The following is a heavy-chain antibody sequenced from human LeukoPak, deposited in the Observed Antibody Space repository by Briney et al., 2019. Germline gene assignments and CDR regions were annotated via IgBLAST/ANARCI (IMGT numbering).Heavy chain of an antibody. CDR2: ISGSGGST. V-gene: IGHV3-23*01. J-gene: IGHJ4*02. D-gene: IGHD3-22*01. CDR3: AKENQGYYDRGYFDY. CDR1: GFTFSSYA. Sequence: PGGSLRLSCAASGFTFSSYAMSWVRRAPGKGLEWVSAISGSGGSTYYADSVKGRFTISRDNSKNTLYLQMNSLRAEDTAVYYCAKENQGYYDRGYFDYWGQGTLVTVSS.